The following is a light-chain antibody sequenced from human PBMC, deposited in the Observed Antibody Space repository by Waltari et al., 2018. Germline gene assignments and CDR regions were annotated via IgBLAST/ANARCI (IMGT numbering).Light chain of an antibody. Sequence: DIVLTQSPDSLAVSLGERATINCKSSQSLLYSHVNKNCLAWYQQKAGQPPKLLIYWASTREPGVPDQFSGSGSGTDFTLTISSLQAEDVAVYYCQQYCSSPLTFGGGTKVEIK. CDR2: WAS. J-gene: IGKJ4*01. CDR1: QSLLYSHVNKNC. V-gene: IGKV4-1*01. CDR3: QQYCSSPLT.